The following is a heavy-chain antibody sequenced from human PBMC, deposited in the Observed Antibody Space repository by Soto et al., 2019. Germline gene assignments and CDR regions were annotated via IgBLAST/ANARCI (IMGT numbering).Heavy chain of an antibody. J-gene: IGHJ4*02. CDR3: AKDRGCSSTSCYEGVFDY. CDR2: ISGSGGST. Sequence: GGSLRLSCAASGFTFSSYAMSWVRQAPGKGLEWVSAISGSGGSTYYADSVKGRFTISRDNSKNTLYLQMNSLRAEDTAVYYCAKDRGCSSTSCYEGVFDYWGQGTLVTVSS. CDR1: GFTFSSYA. V-gene: IGHV3-23*01. D-gene: IGHD2-2*01.